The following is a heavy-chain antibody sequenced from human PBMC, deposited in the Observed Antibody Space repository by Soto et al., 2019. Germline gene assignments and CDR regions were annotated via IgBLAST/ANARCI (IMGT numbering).Heavy chain of an antibody. D-gene: IGHD2-21*01. CDR2: INHSGST. CDR3: ARALGGDYMDV. Sequence: PSETLSLTCAVYGGSFSGYYWSWIRQPPGKGLEWIGEINHSGSTNYNPSLKSRVTISVDTSKNQFSLKLSSVTAADTAVYYCARALGGDYMDVWGKGTTVTVSS. CDR1: GGSFSGYY. J-gene: IGHJ6*03. V-gene: IGHV4-34*01.